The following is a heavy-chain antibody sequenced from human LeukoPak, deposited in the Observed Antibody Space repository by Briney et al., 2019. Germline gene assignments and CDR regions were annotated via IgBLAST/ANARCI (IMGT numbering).Heavy chain of an antibody. CDR3: ARLRDSSSPGDFDF. CDR2: MNPKSGGT. D-gene: IGHD6-6*01. Sequence: ASVKVSCTASGYTFIVNYLHWVRQAPGQGLEWMGWMNPKSGGTNYLQKFQGRVTMTRDTSINTAYMELIRLKSDDTAVYYCARLRDSSSPGDFDFWGQGTLVTVSS. V-gene: IGHV1-2*02. CDR1: GYTFIVNY. J-gene: IGHJ4*02.